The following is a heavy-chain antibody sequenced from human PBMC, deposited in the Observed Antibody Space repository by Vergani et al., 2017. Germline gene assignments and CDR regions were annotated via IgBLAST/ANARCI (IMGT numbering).Heavy chain of an antibody. CDR3: AKDGINYDFWSGSYYMDV. CDR1: GYTFTSYA. D-gene: IGHD3-3*01. V-gene: IGHV1-3*04. J-gene: IGHJ6*03. Sequence: QVQLVQSGAEVKKPGASVKVSCKASGYTFTSYAMNWVRQAPGQRLEWMGWINTGNGNTKYSQKFQGRVTITRDTSASTAYMELSSLRSEDTAVYYCAKDGINYDFWSGSYYMDVWGKGTTVTVSS. CDR2: INTGNGNT.